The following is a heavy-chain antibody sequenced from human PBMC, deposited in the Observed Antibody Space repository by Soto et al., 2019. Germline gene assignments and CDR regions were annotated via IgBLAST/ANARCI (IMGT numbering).Heavy chain of an antibody. V-gene: IGHV1-18*01. Sequence: GASVKVSCKASGYTFTSYGISWVRQAPGQGPEWMGWISAYNGNTNYAQKLQGRVTMTTDTSTSTAYMELRSLRSDDTAVYYCARDETAVTPGYYYCMDVWGKGTTVTVSS. CDR3: ARDETAVTPGYYYCMDV. CDR1: GYTFTSYG. CDR2: ISAYNGNT. D-gene: IGHD4-4*01. J-gene: IGHJ6*03.